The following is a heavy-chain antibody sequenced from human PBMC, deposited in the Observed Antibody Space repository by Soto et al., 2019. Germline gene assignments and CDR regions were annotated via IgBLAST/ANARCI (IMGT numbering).Heavy chain of an antibody. J-gene: IGHJ4*02. V-gene: IGHV4-30-2*01. Sequence: SETLSLTCAVSGGSISSSDYSWSLIRQPPGKGQEWIGDIYHSGSTYYNPSLKSRVTISVDKSKNQFSLKLSSVTAADTAVYYCARVAVAGTRVDYWGQGTLVTVSS. D-gene: IGHD6-19*01. CDR3: ARVAVAGTRVDY. CDR1: GGSISSSDYS. CDR2: IYHSGST.